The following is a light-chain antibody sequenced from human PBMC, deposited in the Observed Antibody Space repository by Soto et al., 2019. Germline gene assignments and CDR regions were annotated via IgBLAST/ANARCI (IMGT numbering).Light chain of an antibody. CDR2: WAS. CDR3: QQYYSILRT. V-gene: IGKV4-1*01. Sequence: DIVMTQSPDSLAVSLGERATINCKSSQSVLYSPNNKNYLTWYQQKPGQPPKLLIHWASARESGVPDRFSGSGSGTDFTLTISSLQAEDVAVYYCQQYYSILRTFGQGTKVEIK. CDR1: QSVLYSPNNKNY. J-gene: IGKJ1*01.